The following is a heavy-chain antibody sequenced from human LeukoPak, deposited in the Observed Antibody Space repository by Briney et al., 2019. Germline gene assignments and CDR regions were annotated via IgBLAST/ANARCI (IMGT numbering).Heavy chain of an antibody. D-gene: IGHD5-18*01. V-gene: IGHV3-30*02. CDR3: AKEQDTAMAIDY. Sequence: PGGSLRLSCAASGFTFSSYGMHWGRQAPGKGLEWVAFIRYDGSNKYYADSVKGRFTISRDNSKNTLYLQMNSLRAEDTAVYYCAKEQDTAMAIDYWGQGTLVTVSS. CDR1: GFTFSSYG. J-gene: IGHJ4*02. CDR2: IRYDGSNK.